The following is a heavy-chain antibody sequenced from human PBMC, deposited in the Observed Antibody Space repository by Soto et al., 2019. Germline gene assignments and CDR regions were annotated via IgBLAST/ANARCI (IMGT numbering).Heavy chain of an antibody. V-gene: IGHV1-3*01. Sequence: ASVKVSCKASGYTFSTYAMHWVRQAPGQSLEWMGWLNGGTGQTRYSQKFQDRVIITRDTSASTGYMELSSLTSEDTAVYYCARGKGMEENYFYYGMDVWGQGTTVTVSS. J-gene: IGHJ6*02. CDR3: ARGKGMEENYFYYGMDV. CDR1: GYTFSTYA. D-gene: IGHD1-1*01. CDR2: LNGGTGQT.